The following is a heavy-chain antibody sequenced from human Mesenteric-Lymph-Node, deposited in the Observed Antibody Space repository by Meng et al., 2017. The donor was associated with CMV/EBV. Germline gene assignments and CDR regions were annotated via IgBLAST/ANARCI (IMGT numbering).Heavy chain of an antibody. V-gene: IGHV3-53*01. CDR2: IYSDDST. J-gene: IGHJ4*02. CDR1: GFTVSTNY. D-gene: IGHD2-2*03. CDR3: ASTGGYCVSTSCYAWGPFDY. Sequence: GESLKISCAASGFTVSTNYMYWVRQAPGKGLEWVSVIYSDDSTYYKDSVKGRFTISRDNSKNTLYLQINSLRAEDTAVYYCASTGGYCVSTSCYAWGPFDYWGQGTLVTVSS.